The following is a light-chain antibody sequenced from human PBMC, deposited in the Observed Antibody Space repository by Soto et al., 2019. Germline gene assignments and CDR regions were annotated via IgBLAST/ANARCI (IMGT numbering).Light chain of an antibody. V-gene: IGLV2-14*01. Sequence: QSVLTHPASVSWSPGHSITISCTGTSSDVGNYNYVSWYQQHPAKAPKLMIFEVSNRPSGISSRFSGSKSGNTASLTISGLQAEEEADYYCSSYTSSSNYVFGTGTKVTXL. CDR2: EVS. CDR3: SSYTSSSNYV. J-gene: IGLJ1*01. CDR1: SSDVGNYNY.